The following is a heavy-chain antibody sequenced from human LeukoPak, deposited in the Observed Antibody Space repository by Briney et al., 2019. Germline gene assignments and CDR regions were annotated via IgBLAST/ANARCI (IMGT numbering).Heavy chain of an antibody. J-gene: IGHJ4*02. D-gene: IGHD3-10*01. V-gene: IGHV3-23*01. CDR1: GFTFSSYG. CDR3: AKGYYGSGSYGWFDY. Sequence: GGSLRLSCAASGFTFSSYGMSWVRQAPGKGLEWVSGISGPGRTTYYADSVKGRFTISRDNSKNTLFLHMNSLRAEDTAVYSCAKGYYGSGSYGWFDYWGQGTLVTVSS. CDR2: ISGPGRTT.